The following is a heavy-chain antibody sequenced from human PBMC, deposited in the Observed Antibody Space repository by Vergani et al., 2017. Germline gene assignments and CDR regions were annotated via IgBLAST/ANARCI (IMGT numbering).Heavy chain of an antibody. CDR1: GGSFSGYY. CDR2: INHSGST. V-gene: IGHV4-34*01. Sequence: QVQLQQWGAGLLKPSETLSLTCAVYGGSFSGYYWIWIRQPPGKGLEWIGEINHSGSTSYNPSLKSRVTISVDTSKNQFSLKLSSVTGADTAVYYGARSPDSTTEDNWFDPWGQGTLVTVSS. D-gene: IGHD4-11*01. CDR3: ARSPDSTTEDNWFDP. J-gene: IGHJ5*02.